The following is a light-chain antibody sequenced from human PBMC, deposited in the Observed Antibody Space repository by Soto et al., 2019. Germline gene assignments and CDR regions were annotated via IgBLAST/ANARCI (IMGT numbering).Light chain of an antibody. CDR1: QDINTY. V-gene: IGKV1-33*01. CDR2: DAS. Sequence: DIQMTQSPSSRSACVGDRVTITCQASQDINTYLNWYQQKSGKAPKLLIYDASNLETGVPSRFSGSGSGTDFTFTISSLQPEDIATYHCQQYDSVPSTFGQGTKVEIK. J-gene: IGKJ2*01. CDR3: QQYDSVPST.